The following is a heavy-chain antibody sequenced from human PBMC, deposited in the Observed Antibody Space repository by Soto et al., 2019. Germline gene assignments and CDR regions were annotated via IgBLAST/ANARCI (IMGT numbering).Heavy chain of an antibody. CDR1: EYTFTSYV. CDR2: TNAGNGHT. D-gene: IGHD4-4*01. V-gene: IGHV1-3*01. CDR3: ARELQGLYYFDY. Sequence: ASVKVSCKASEYTFTSYVMHWVRQAPGQSLEWIGWTNAGNGHTKYSQKFQDRVTITRDTSANTAYMELSRLRSEDTADYYCARELQGLYYFDYWGQGALVTVSS. J-gene: IGHJ4*02.